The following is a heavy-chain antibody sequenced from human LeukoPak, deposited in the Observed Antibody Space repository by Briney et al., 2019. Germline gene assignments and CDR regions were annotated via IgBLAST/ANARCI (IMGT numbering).Heavy chain of an antibody. CDR1: GFTLNTYA. V-gene: IGHV3-30*04. J-gene: IGHJ4*02. D-gene: IGHD6-19*01. CDR2: ISHDGNKR. Sequence: PGGSLRLSCAASGFTLNTYAMHWVRQTPGKGLEWVAVISHDGNKRYYADSVKGRFTISRDSSKTTLYLQMDSLRAEDTAVYYCARGEREHSGCDVDYWGQGTLVTVSS. CDR3: ARGEREHSGCDVDY.